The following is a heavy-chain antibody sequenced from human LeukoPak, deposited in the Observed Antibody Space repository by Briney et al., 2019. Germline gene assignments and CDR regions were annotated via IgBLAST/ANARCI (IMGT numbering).Heavy chain of an antibody. J-gene: IGHJ6*02. D-gene: IGHD3-10*01. CDR3: ATITGYYGSGSYFQYYYYYYGMDV. CDR2: FDPGDGET. Sequence: GASVKVSCKVSGYTLTELSMHWVRQAPGKGLEWMGGFDPGDGETINAQKFQGRVTMTEDTSTDTAYMELSSLRSEDTAVYYCATITGYYGSGSYFQYYYYYYGMDVWGQGTTVTVSS. CDR1: GYTLTELS. V-gene: IGHV1-24*01.